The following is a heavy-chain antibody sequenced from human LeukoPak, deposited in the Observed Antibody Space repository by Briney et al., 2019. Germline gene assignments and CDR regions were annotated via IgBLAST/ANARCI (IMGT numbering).Heavy chain of an antibody. CDR1: GYTFTDFA. D-gene: IGHD7-27*01. J-gene: IGHJ4*02. Sequence: GASVKVSCKASGYTFTDFALHWVRQAPGQSLEWMGWINPGSGDTKSSQKFQDRVTMTRNTSISTAYMELSSLRSDDTAVYYCARGPPNWGYDYWGPGTLVTVSS. CDR2: INPGSGDT. V-gene: IGHV1-3*01. CDR3: ARGPPNWGYDY.